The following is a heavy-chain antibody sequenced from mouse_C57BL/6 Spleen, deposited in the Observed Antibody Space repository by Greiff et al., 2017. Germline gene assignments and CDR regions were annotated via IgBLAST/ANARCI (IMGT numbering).Heavy chain of an antibody. CDR3: TRSGDYDTFAY. CDR1: GYTFTDYE. Sequence: QVQLKESGAELVRPGASVTLSCKASGYTFTDYEMHWVKQTPVHGLEWIGAIDPETGGTAYNQKFKGKAILTADKSSSTAYMELRSLTSEDSAVYYCTRSGDYDTFAYWGQGTLVTVSA. V-gene: IGHV1-15*01. J-gene: IGHJ3*01. D-gene: IGHD2-4*01. CDR2: IDPETGGT.